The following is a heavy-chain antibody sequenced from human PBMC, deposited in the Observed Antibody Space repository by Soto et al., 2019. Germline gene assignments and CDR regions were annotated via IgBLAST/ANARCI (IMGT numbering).Heavy chain of an antibody. J-gene: IGHJ6*02. D-gene: IGHD6-13*01. CDR3: ARTSAAGKNYNGMDV. CDR2: IYPGDSDT. Sequence: EVQLVQSGAEVKKPGESLKISCKGTGYSFTSYWIGWVRQMPGKGLEWMGIIYPGDSDTRYSPSFQGQVTISADKSISTAYLQWSSLKASDTAMYYCARTSAAGKNYNGMDVWGQGTTVTVSS. V-gene: IGHV5-51*01. CDR1: GYSFTSYW.